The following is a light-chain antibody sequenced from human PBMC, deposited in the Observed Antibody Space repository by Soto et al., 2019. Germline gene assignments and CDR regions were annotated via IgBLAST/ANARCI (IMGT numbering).Light chain of an antibody. V-gene: IGKV1-39*01. CDR2: AAR. CDR1: QSISRN. Sequence: DIQFTKSPSSLSASVGDRITISCRASQSISRNLNWYQQMPGKAPNLLIYAARDLQSGVPGRFSGSGSGTEFNLTISSLQSEDLATYYCQQSHSTPYTFGLGTKLEI. J-gene: IGKJ2*01. CDR3: QQSHSTPYT.